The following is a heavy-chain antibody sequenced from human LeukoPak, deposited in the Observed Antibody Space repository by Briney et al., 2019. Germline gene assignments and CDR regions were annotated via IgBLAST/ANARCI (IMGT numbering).Heavy chain of an antibody. D-gene: IGHD2-2*02. CDR1: GYTFTGYY. V-gene: IGHV1-2*02. Sequence: ASVKDSCKASGYTFTGYYMHWVRHAPGQRLEWMGWINPNSGGTNYAQKFQGRVTMTTDTSISTAYMELSRLRSDDTAVYYCASLGAGGYCSSTSCYTPDYWGQGTLVTVSS. CDR3: ASLGAGGYCSSTSCYTPDY. J-gene: IGHJ4*02. CDR2: INPNSGGT.